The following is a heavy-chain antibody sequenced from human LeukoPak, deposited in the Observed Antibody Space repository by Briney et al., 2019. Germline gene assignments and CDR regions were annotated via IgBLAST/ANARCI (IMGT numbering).Heavy chain of an antibody. CDR1: GYTFTSYY. D-gene: IGHD2-15*01. CDR3: ARAMTVTVVVAANYYYYGMDV. Sequence: GSVKASCKASGYTFTSYYMHWVRQAPGQGLEWMGIINPSGGSTSYAQKFQGRVTMTRDTSTSTAYMELSRLRSDDTAVYYCARAMTVTVVVAANYYYYGMDVWGQGTTVTVSS. J-gene: IGHJ6*02. V-gene: IGHV1-46*01. CDR2: INPSGGST.